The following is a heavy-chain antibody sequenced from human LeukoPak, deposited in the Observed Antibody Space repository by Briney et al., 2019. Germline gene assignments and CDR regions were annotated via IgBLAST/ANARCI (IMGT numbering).Heavy chain of an antibody. Sequence: GGSLRLSCAASGFSVSSNYTSWVRQAPGKGLEWVSVIYSVTSTYYADSVNGRFTISRDDSKNTVDLQMNSLRAEDTAMYYCARGSLLRYFDWPDWGQGILVTVSS. D-gene: IGHD3-9*01. V-gene: IGHV3-53*01. CDR3: ARGSLLRYFDWPD. J-gene: IGHJ4*02. CDR2: IYSVTST. CDR1: GFSVSSNY.